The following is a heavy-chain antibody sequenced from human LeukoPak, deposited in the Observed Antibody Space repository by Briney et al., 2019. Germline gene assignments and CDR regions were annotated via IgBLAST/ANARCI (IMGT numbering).Heavy chain of an antibody. Sequence: ASVKISCKVSGYTFTDYYMHWVQQAPGKGLEWMGLVDPEDGETIYAEKFQGRVTITADTSTDTAYMELSGLRSEDTAVYYCATDRRYCSSTSCYSHYFDYWGQGTLVTVSS. CDR1: GYTFTDYY. D-gene: IGHD2-2*01. V-gene: IGHV1-69-2*01. CDR2: VDPEDGET. J-gene: IGHJ4*02. CDR3: ATDRRYCSSTSCYSHYFDY.